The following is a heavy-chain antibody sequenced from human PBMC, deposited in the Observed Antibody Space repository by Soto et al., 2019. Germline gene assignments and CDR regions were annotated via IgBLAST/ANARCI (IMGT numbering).Heavy chain of an antibody. CDR2: ISGSGGST. Sequence: GGSLRLSCAASGFTFSSYAMSWVRQAPGKGLEWVSAISGSGGSTYYADSVKGRFTISRDNSKNTLYLQMNSLRAEDTAVYYCATTKYCISTSCPYYFDYWGQGTLVTVSS. D-gene: IGHD2-2*01. V-gene: IGHV3-23*01. CDR3: ATTKYCISTSCPYYFDY. J-gene: IGHJ4*02. CDR1: GFTFSSYA.